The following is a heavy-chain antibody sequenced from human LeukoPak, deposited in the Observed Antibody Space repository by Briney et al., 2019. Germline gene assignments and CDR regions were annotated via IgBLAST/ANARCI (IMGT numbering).Heavy chain of an antibody. D-gene: IGHD1-26*01. CDR1: GFTFSTYA. V-gene: IGHV3-23*01. Sequence: GGSLRLSCAASGFTFSTYAMSWVRQAPGKGLEWVSAVSGAGGATYYADSVKGRFTISRDNSKNTLYLQMNSLRAEDTAVYYCAKNPGMDPYARFDYWGQGTLVTVSS. J-gene: IGHJ4*02. CDR3: AKNPGMDPYARFDY. CDR2: VSGAGGAT.